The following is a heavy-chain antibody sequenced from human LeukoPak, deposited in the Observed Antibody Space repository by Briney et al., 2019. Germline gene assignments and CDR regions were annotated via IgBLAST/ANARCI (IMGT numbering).Heavy chain of an antibody. CDR3: ARGPVIFDL. CDR1: GGSISSYY. CDR2: IYYSGST. V-gene: IGHV4-59*08. D-gene: IGHD2-21*01. J-gene: IGHJ2*01. Sequence: SSETLSLTCTVSGGSISSYYWSWIRQPPGKGLEWIGYIYYSGSTYYNPSLKSRVTISVDTSKNQFSLKLSSVTAADTAVYYCARGPVIFDLWGRGTLVTVSS.